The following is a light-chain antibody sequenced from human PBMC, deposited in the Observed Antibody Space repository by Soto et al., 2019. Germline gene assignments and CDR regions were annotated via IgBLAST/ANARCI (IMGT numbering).Light chain of an antibody. CDR1: QSVSNH. J-gene: IGKJ1*01. CDR2: GAS. V-gene: IGKV3-15*01. Sequence: EVVMTQSPATLSVSPGEGATLSCRASQSVSNHLAWYQQRPGQAPRILIYGASTRATGVPARFSGSGSGTEFTLTIRSLQSEDFALYYCQHYFSWPRTFGQGTKVEIK. CDR3: QHYFSWPRT.